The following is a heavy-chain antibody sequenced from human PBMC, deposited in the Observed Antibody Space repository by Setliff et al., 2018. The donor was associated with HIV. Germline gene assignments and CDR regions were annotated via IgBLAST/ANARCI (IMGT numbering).Heavy chain of an antibody. J-gene: IGHJ4*02. CDR1: GYPFTGYF. CDR2: INPNSGGT. V-gene: IGHV1-2*06. Sequence: ASVKVSCKASGYPFTGYFIHWVRQAPGQGREWMGRINPNSGGTNYAQKFQGRVTMTRDTSLSTAHMALSSLTSEDTAVYYCARTPEGAAVFDYWGQGTLVTVSS. D-gene: IGHD6-25*01. CDR3: ARTPEGAAVFDY.